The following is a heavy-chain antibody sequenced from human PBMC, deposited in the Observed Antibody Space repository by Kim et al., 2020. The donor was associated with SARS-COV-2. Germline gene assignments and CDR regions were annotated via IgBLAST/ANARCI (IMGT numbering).Heavy chain of an antibody. CDR1: GGSFSGYY. CDR3: ARGELT. CDR2: INHSGST. V-gene: IGHV4-34*01. Sequence: SETLSLTCAVYGGSFSGYYWSWIRQPPGKGLEWIGEINHSGSTNYNPSLKSRVTISVDTSKNQFSLKLSSVTAADTAVYYCARGELTWGQGTLATVSS. D-gene: IGHD1-26*01. J-gene: IGHJ5*02.